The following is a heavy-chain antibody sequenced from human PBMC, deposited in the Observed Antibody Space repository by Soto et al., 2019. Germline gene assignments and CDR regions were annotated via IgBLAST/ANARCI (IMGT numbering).Heavy chain of an antibody. CDR3: ARARWYDAFDV. J-gene: IGHJ3*01. D-gene: IGHD2-15*01. CDR1: GFFISSGNY. V-gene: IGHV4-38-2*01. Sequence: ETLSLTCAVSGFFISSGNYWGWIRKPPGKGLEWIGSIFHGGNTYYNPSLKSRVTISVDMSKNQFSLKLNSVTAADTAVYYRARARWYDAFDVWGQGTVVTVSS. CDR2: IFHGGNT.